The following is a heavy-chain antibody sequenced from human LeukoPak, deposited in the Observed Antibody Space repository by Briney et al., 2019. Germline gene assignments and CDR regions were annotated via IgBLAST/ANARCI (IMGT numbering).Heavy chain of an antibody. CDR2: IYTSGST. V-gene: IGHV4-4*07. CDR1: GGSISSYY. Sequence: SETLSLTCTVSGGSISSYYWSWIRQPAGMGLEWIGRIYTSGSTNYNPSLKSRVTMSVDTSKNQFSLKLSSVTAADTALYYCAKDISSGWYDNWFDPWGQGTLVTVSS. CDR3: AKDISSGWYDNWFDP. D-gene: IGHD6-19*01. J-gene: IGHJ5*02.